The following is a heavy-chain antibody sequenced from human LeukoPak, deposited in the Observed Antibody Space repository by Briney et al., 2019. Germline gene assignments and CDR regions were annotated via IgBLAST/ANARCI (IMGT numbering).Heavy chain of an antibody. CDR1: GFTFSSYA. J-gene: IGHJ5*02. V-gene: IGHV3-23*01. CDR2: ISGSGGST. CDR3: AKGQNSASGSYQNNWFDP. D-gene: IGHD3-10*01. Sequence: GGSLRLSCAASGFTFSSYAMSWVRQAPGKGLEWVSSISGSGGSTYYAGSVKDRFTISRDNSKNTLFLQMNTLNADDTAVYYCAKGQNSASGSYQNNWFDPWGQGTLVTVSS.